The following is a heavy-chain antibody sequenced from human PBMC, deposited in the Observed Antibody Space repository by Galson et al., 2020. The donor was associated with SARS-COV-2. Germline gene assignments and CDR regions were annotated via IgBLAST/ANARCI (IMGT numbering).Heavy chain of an antibody. D-gene: IGHD2-2*01. CDR1: GFTFSSYW. J-gene: IGHJ6*02. CDR3: ARDGGYCSSTSCYEYYYYGMDV. CDR2: IKQDGSEK. Sequence: GGSLRLSCAASGFTFSSYWMSWVRQAPGKGLEWVANIKQDGSEKYYVDSVKGRFTISRDNAKNSLYLQMNSLRAEDTAVYYCARDGGYCSSTSCYEYYYYGMDVWPRDHGHRLL. V-gene: IGHV3-7*01.